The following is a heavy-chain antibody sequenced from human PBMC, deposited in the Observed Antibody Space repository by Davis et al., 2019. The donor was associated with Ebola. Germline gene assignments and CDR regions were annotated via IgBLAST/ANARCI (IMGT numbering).Heavy chain of an antibody. V-gene: IGHV1-18*01. CDR1: GYTFTSYG. Sequence: ASVKVSCKASGYTFTSYGISWVRQAPGQGLEWMGWISAYNGNTNYAQKLQGRVTMTTDTSTSTAYMELRSLRSDDTAVYYCARVGYCSSTSCYWSRSYYYYGMDVWGQGTTVTVSS. J-gene: IGHJ6*02. CDR2: ISAYNGNT. D-gene: IGHD2-2*03. CDR3: ARVGYCSSTSCYWSRSYYYYGMDV.